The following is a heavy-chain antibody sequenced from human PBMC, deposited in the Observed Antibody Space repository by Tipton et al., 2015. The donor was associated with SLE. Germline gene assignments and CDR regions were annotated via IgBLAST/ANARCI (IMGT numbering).Heavy chain of an antibody. CDR3: ARGKYYFDY. J-gene: IGHJ4*02. D-gene: IGHD2/OR15-2a*01. CDR1: GFTFSNSW. Sequence: SLKLSCAAPGFTFSNSWMNWVRLAPGKGLEWVANIKEDGSEKHYVDSVKDRLTISRDNAKNSLYLQMNSLRAEDTAVYYCARGKYYFDYWGQGALVTVSS. CDR2: IKEDGSEK. V-gene: IGHV3-7*01.